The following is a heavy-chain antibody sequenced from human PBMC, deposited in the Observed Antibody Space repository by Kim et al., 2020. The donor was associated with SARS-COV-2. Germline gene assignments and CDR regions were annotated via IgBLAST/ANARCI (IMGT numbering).Heavy chain of an antibody. V-gene: IGHV3-30*18. J-gene: IGHJ3*02. Sequence: GGSLRLSCAASGFTFSSYGMHWARQAPGKGLEWVAVISYDGSNKYYADSVKGRFTISRDNSKNTLYLQMNSLRAEDTAVYYCAKDRSGQWLVIDAFDIWGQGTMVTVSS. CDR3: AKDRSGQWLVIDAFDI. CDR2: ISYDGSNK. CDR1: GFTFSSYG. D-gene: IGHD6-19*01.